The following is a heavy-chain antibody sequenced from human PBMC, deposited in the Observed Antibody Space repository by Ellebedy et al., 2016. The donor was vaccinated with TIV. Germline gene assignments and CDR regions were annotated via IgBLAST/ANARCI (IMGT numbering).Heavy chain of an antibody. V-gene: IGHV3-66*01. D-gene: IGHD2-8*01. CDR2: IYSGGST. CDR3: ARDVATIPLMVSGYGMDV. Sequence: GESLKISCAASGFTVSSYYMSWVRQAPGKVLEWVSIIYSGGSTYYGDSVKGRFTISRDNSKNTLFLQMNSLRAEDTAVYFCARDVATIPLMVSGYGMDVWGRGTTVTVSS. J-gene: IGHJ6*02. CDR1: GFTVSSYY.